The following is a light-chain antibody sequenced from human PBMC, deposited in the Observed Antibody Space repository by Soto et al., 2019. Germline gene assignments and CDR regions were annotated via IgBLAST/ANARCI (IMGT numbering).Light chain of an antibody. CDR3: QSYDSSLSGWL. CDR1: SGSIASNY. J-gene: IGLJ2*01. V-gene: IGLV1-40*01. CDR2: DNT. Sequence: LTQPHSVSESPGKTVTISCTRSSGSIASNYVQWYQHLPGTAPKPLIYDNTNRPSGVPDRFSGSKSGTSASLAITGLQAEDEADYYCQSYDSSLSGWLFGGGTKLTVL.